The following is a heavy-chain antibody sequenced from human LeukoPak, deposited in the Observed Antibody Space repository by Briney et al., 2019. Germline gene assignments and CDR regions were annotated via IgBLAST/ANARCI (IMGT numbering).Heavy chain of an antibody. J-gene: IGHJ6*03. D-gene: IGHD4-11*01. CDR1: GGSFSGDY. Sequence: SETLSLTCAVYGGSFSGDYWSWIRQPPGKGLEWIGEINHSGSTNYNPSLKSRVTISVDTSKNQFSLKLSSVTAADTAVYYCARGSPTVTTYPRYYYYYYMDVWGKGTTVTVSS. CDR3: ARGSPTVTTYPRYYYYYYMDV. CDR2: INHSGST. V-gene: IGHV4-34*01.